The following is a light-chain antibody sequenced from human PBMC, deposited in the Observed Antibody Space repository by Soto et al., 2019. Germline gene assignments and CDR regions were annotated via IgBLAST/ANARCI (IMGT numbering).Light chain of an antibody. CDR3: SSYAGSNNFV. Sequence: QSVLTQPPSASGSPGQSVTISCTGTSSDFGGYNYVSWFQQHPGKAPKVIIYGVANRPSGVPDRFSGSKSGNTASLTVSGLQAEDEADYYCSSYAGSNNFVFGTGTNVTV. V-gene: IGLV2-8*01. CDR1: SSDFGGYNY. J-gene: IGLJ1*01. CDR2: GVA.